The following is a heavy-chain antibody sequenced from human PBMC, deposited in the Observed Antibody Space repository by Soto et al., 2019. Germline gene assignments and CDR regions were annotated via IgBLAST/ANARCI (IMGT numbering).Heavy chain of an antibody. CDR2: INHSGST. Sequence: QVRLQQWGAGLLKPSETLSLTCAVYGGSFSGYYWSWIRQPPGKGLEWIGEINHSGSTNYNPSLKSRVTISVDTSKNQFSLKLSSVTAADTAVYYCARHRVGATKYYYYGMDVWGQGTTVTVSS. V-gene: IGHV4-34*01. J-gene: IGHJ6*02. CDR3: ARHRVGATKYYYYGMDV. CDR1: GGSFSGYY. D-gene: IGHD1-26*01.